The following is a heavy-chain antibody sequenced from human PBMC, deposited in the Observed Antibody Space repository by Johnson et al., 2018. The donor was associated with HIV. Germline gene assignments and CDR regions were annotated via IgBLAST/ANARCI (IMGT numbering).Heavy chain of an antibody. CDR2: ISYTGSNK. CDR1: GFTFSSYG. J-gene: IGHJ3*02. CDR3: AKSTQANILRESGPYGAFDI. V-gene: IGHV3-30*18. Sequence: QVQLVESGGGVVQPGRSLRLSCAASGFTFSSYGMHWVRQAPGKGLEWVAVISYTGSNKYYADSVKGRFTISRDNAKNTPYVQMNSLRAEDTAVYYCAKSTQANILRESGPYGAFDIWGQGTMVTVSS. D-gene: IGHD3-10*01.